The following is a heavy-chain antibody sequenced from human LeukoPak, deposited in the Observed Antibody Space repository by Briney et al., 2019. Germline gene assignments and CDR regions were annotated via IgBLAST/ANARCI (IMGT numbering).Heavy chain of an antibody. CDR2: FDPEDGET. Sequence: GASVKVSCKVSGYTLTELSMHWVRQAPGKGLEWMGGFDPEDGETIYAQKFQGRVTMTEDTSTDTAYMELSSLRSEDTAVYYCATSDTAMVNFDYWGQGTLVTVSS. CDR1: GYTLTELS. V-gene: IGHV1-24*01. J-gene: IGHJ4*02. D-gene: IGHD5-18*01. CDR3: ATSDTAMVNFDY.